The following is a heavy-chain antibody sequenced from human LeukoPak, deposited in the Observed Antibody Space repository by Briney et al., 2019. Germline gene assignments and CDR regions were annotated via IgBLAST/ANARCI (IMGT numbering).Heavy chain of an antibody. D-gene: IGHD3-3*01. CDR1: GFTFSSYA. J-gene: IGHJ5*02. CDR2: ISGSGGST. Sequence: GGSLRLSCAAFGFTFSSYAMSWVRQAPGKGLEWVSAISGSGGSTYYADSVKGRFTISRDNSKNTLYLQMNSLRAEDTAVYYCATAVDFWSGYYTRWFDPWGQGTLVTVSS. V-gene: IGHV3-23*01. CDR3: ATAVDFWSGYYTRWFDP.